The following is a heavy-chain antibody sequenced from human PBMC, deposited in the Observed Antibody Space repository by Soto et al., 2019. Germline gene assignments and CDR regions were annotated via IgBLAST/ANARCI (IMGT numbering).Heavy chain of an antibody. Sequence: TLSLTCAVYGGSFSGYYWSWIRQPPGKGLEWIGEINHSGSTNYNPSLKSRVTISVDTSKNQFSLKLSSVTAADTAVYYCASTVGVTTYNDAFDIWGQGTMVTVSS. D-gene: IGHD4-17*01. V-gene: IGHV4-34*01. CDR2: INHSGST. CDR3: ASTVGVTTYNDAFDI. CDR1: GGSFSGYY. J-gene: IGHJ3*02.